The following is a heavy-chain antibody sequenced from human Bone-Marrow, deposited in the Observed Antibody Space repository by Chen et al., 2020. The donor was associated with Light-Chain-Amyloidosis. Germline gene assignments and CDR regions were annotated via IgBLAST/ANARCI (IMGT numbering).Heavy chain of an antibody. J-gene: IGHJ5*02. CDR3: AKDFSSPYDSSGYPPTANWFDP. Sequence: VQLVESGGGVVRPGGSLRLSCAASGFTFDDYGMSWVRQAPGKGLEWVAVISYDGSNKYYADSVKGRFTISRDNSKNTLYLQMNSLRAEDTAVYYCAKDFSSPYDSSGYPPTANWFDPWGQGTLVTVSS. CDR1: GFTFDDYG. V-gene: IGHV3-30*18. D-gene: IGHD3-22*01. CDR2: ISYDGSNK.